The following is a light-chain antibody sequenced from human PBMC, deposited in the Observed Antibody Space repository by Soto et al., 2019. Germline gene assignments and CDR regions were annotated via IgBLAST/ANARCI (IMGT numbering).Light chain of an antibody. V-gene: IGKV1-5*03. CDR3: QQYNSYSPDT. CDR1: QSINTW. Sequence: DIQMTQSPSTLSASVGDRVTITCRASQSINTWLAWYQQKPGKAPKLLIYKASSLQSGVPSRFSGSGSGTEFTLTISRLQPHDFATYYCQQYNSYSPDTFGQGTRLEIK. CDR2: KAS. J-gene: IGKJ5*01.